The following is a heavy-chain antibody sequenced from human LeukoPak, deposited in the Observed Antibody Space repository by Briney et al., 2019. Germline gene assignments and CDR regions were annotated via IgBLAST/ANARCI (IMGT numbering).Heavy chain of an antibody. Sequence: SETLSLTCTVSGGSISNYYWSWIRQPPGKGLEWIGYIYYSGSTNYNPSLKSRVTMSVDTSKNQFSLKLSSLTAADTAVYYCARGVVAAAGRTFDFWGQGTLVTVSS. J-gene: IGHJ4*02. V-gene: IGHV4-59*01. D-gene: IGHD6-13*01. CDR3: ARGVVAAAGRTFDF. CDR2: IYYSGST. CDR1: GGSISNYY.